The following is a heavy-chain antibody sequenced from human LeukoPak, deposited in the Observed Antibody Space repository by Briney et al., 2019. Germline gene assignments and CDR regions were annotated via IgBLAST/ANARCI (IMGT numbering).Heavy chain of an antibody. Sequence: SETLSLTCAVSGGSISSNNWWGWVRQPPGKGLEWIGEIYHSGSPNYNPSLKSRVTISVDKSRNHFSLNLSSVTAADTAVYYCARSLIFGVVYFDYWGQGTLVTVSS. D-gene: IGHD3-3*01. J-gene: IGHJ4*02. V-gene: IGHV4-4*02. CDR1: GGSISSNNW. CDR3: ARSLIFGVVYFDY. CDR2: IYHSGSP.